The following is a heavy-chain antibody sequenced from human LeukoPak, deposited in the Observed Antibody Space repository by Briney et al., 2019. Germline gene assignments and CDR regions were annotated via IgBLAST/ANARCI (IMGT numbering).Heavy chain of an antibody. CDR1: GGSISSYY. CDR2: IYYSGNT. J-gene: IGHJ4*02. D-gene: IGHD5-24*01. Sequence: SETLSLTCTVSGGSISSYYWSWIRQPPGKGLEWIGYIYYSGNTYYNPAFKSRVTISVETSKNQFSLKLSSVTAADTAVYYCARAVVEMASMIDYWGQGIVVSVSS. V-gene: IGHV4-59*01. CDR3: ARAVVEMASMIDY.